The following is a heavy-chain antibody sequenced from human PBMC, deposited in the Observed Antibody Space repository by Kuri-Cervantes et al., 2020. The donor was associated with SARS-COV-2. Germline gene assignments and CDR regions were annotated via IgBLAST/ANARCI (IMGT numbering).Heavy chain of an antibody. Sequence: SVKVSCKASGDSFDYRFLHWVRQAPGQPPEWMGWITLFNGNTNYAQRFQDRVTITRDRSMSTAYMELSSLRSDDTAMYYCARSGPGAISREDGACDIWGQGTMVTVSS. V-gene: IGHV1-45*01. CDR3: ARSGPGAISREDGACDI. CDR1: GDSFDYRF. CDR2: ITLFNGNT. D-gene: IGHD5-24*01. J-gene: IGHJ3*02.